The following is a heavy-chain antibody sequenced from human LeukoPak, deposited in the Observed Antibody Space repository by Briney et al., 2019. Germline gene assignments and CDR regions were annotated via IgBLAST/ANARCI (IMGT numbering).Heavy chain of an antibody. J-gene: IGHJ6*03. CDR1: GYTFTSYG. V-gene: IGHV1-18*01. CDR3: ARDRAGPYYMDV. Sequence: ASVKVSCKASGYTFTSYGISWVRQAPGQGIEWMGWISAYNGNTNYAQKLQGRVTMTTDTSTSTAYMELRSLRSDDTAVYYCARDRAGPYYMDVWGKGTTVTVSS. CDR2: ISAYNGNT.